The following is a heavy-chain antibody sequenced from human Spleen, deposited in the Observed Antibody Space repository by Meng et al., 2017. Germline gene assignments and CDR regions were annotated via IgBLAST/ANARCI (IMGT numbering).Heavy chain of an antibody. CDR1: GGIFSNYV. J-gene: IGHJ3*02. V-gene: IGHV1-69*13. CDR2: INSVCGTT. D-gene: IGHD3-10*01. Sequence: SVKVSCKALGGIFSNYVIGWVRQAPGQGLEWMGGINSVCGTTNYAQKFQDRVTITSDESTSTVYMELSSLRSEDTAVYYCARELLNSAFDIWGQGTMVTVSS. CDR3: ARELLNSAFDI.